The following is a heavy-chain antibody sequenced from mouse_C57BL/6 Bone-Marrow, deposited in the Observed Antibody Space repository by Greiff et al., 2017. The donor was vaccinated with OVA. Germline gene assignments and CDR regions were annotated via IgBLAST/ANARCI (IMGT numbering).Heavy chain of an antibody. Sequence: VKLQESGAELARPGASVKLSCKASGYTFTSYGISWVKQRTGPGLEWIGELYPRSGNTYYNEKFKGKATLTADKSSSTAYMDLRSLTAEAAAVYCCARAGLGRRYWGQGTTLTGSS. CDR3: ARAGLGRRY. D-gene: IGHD4-1*01. CDR2: LYPRSGNT. J-gene: IGHJ2*01. V-gene: IGHV1-81*01. CDR1: GYTFTSYG.